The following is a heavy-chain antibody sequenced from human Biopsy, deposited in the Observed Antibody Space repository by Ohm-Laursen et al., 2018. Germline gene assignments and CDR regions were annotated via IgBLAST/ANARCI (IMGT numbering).Heavy chain of an antibody. Sequence: PSQTLSLTCTVSRDSISNYYWTWIRRPAGKGLEWIGRIYGSGSTNYNPSLRGRVTLSGDTSKNQVSLRLRSVTAADTAVYYCAREGLDWDNRRYKGLDVWGQGATVIVSS. V-gene: IGHV4-4*07. CDR3: AREGLDWDNRRYKGLDV. J-gene: IGHJ6*02. CDR1: RDSISNYY. CDR2: IYGSGST. D-gene: IGHD1/OR15-1a*01.